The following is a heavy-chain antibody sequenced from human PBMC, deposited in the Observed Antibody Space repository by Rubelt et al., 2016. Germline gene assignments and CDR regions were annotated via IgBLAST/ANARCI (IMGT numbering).Heavy chain of an antibody. D-gene: IGHD6-13*01. J-gene: IGHJ4*02. V-gene: IGHV3-74*01. Sequence: GGGLVQPGGSLRLSCAASGFTFNNAWMSWVRRAPGKGMVWVSRSNPDGSTTNYADYVKGRFTISQDNAKNTLYLEMNSLRVEVTAVDYCTGDTFGSRDYWGQGILVTVSS. CDR2: SNPDGSTT. CDR1: GFTFNNAW. CDR3: TGDTFGSRDY.